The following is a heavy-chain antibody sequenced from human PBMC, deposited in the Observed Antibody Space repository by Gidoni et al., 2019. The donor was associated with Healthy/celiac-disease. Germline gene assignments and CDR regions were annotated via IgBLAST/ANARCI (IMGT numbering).Heavy chain of an antibody. D-gene: IGHD5-18*01. J-gene: IGHJ5*02. CDR3: ARAGRGYSYPGPWGEVKGWFDP. CDR2: IIPIFGTA. V-gene: IGHV1-69*01. CDR1: GGTFSSDA. Sequence: QVQLVQSGAEVKKPGSSVKVSCKASGGTFSSDAISWVRQAPGQGLEWMEGIIPIFGTANYAQKFQGRVTITADESTSTAYMELSSLRSEDTAVYYCARAGRGYSYPGPWGEVKGWFDPWGQGTLVTVSS.